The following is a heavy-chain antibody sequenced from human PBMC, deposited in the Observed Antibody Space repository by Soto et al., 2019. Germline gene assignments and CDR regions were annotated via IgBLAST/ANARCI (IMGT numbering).Heavy chain of an antibody. CDR3: ARIGGYGAYAFDI. D-gene: IGHD5-12*01. Sequence: TLSLTCTIPGLSISRSLFFTGWIRPPPGKALELLALIDWDDDKYYSTSLKTRLTISKDTSKNQVVLTMTNMDPVDTATYYCARIGGYGAYAFDIWGQGTMVTVSS. J-gene: IGHJ3*02. CDR2: IDWDDDK. V-gene: IGHV2-70*01. CDR1: GLSISRSLFF.